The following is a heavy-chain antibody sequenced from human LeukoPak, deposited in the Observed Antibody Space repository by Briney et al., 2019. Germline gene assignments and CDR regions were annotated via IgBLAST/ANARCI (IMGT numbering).Heavy chain of an antibody. Sequence: PSETLSLTCTVYDGSFSGHFWSWVRQPPGKGLEWIGSIYYSGSPYYNPSLKSRLTISVDTSKNQFSLELSSVTAADTAVYYCARSRDGYNIDQWGQGTLVTVSS. CDR3: ARSRDGYNIDQ. V-gene: IGHV4-34*01. J-gene: IGHJ4*02. CDR2: IYYSGSP. D-gene: IGHD5-24*01. CDR1: DGSFSGHF.